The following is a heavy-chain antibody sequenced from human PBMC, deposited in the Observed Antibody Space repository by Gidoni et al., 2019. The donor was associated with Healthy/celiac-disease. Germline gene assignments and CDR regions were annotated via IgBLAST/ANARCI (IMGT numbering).Heavy chain of an antibody. Sequence: QVQLVQSGAEVKKPGASVKVSCKVSGYTFTSYAMHWVRQAPGQSLEWMGWINAGNGNTKYSQKFQGRVTITRDTSASTAYMELSSLRSEDTAVYYCARDLGDPVAFDIWGQGTMVTVSS. CDR1: GYTFTSYA. J-gene: IGHJ3*02. CDR2: INAGNGNT. D-gene: IGHD3-16*01. V-gene: IGHV1-3*01. CDR3: ARDLGDPVAFDI.